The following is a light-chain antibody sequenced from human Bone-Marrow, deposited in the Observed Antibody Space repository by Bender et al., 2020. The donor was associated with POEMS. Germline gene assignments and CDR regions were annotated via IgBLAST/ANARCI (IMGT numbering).Light chain of an antibody. J-gene: IGLJ1*01. CDR2: DVT. V-gene: IGLV2-23*02. Sequence: QSALTQPASVSGSPGQSIIISCTGTSSDIGAYSHVSWYQQHPGQAPKLMIYDVTRRPSGVSNRFSGSKSGNTASLTISGLQAEDEADYYCCSYAGSRTYVFGTGTKVSVL. CDR1: SSDIGAYSH. CDR3: CSYAGSRTYV.